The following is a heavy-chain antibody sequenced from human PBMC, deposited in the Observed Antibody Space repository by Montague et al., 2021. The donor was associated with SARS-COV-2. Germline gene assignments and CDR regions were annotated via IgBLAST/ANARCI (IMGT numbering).Heavy chain of an antibody. D-gene: IGHD3-10*01. CDR3: ARNPHRTYFYGSGIYLLNHSFDY. V-gene: IGHV3-7*01. J-gene: IGHJ4*02. CDR1: GFTLYAYW. CDR2: INYDGSET. Sequence: SLRLSCAASGFTLYAYWMNWVRQAPGKGLEWVANINYDGSETYYVGSVKGRFTISRDNANNALHLQMNNLRAADTAVYFCARNPHRTYFYGSGIYLLNHSFDYWGSGTLVTVSS.